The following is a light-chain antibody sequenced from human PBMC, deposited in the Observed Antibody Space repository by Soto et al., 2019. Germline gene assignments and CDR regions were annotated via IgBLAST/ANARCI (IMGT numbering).Light chain of an antibody. V-gene: IGKV1-5*01. J-gene: IGKJ1*01. CDR2: DAS. CDR1: QNIGSW. CDR3: QQYDSYSMT. Sequence: DIQMTQSPSTLSASVRDRVTITCRATQNIGSWLAWYQQKPGKAPKLLIYDASTLESGIPSRFSGSGSGTEFTLTISGLQPDDFATYYCQQYDSYSMTFGQGTKVDIK.